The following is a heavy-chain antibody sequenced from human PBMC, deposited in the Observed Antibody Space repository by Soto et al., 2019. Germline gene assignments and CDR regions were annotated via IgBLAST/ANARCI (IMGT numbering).Heavy chain of an antibody. V-gene: IGHV1-58*01. CDR2: IVVGSGNT. J-gene: IGHJ4*02. Sequence: ASVKVSCKASGFTFTSSAVQWVRQARGQRLEWIGWIVVGSGNTNYAQKFQERVTITRDMSTSTAYMELSSLRSEDTAVYYCAAGEDGYNRRLDYWGQGTLVTVSS. CDR1: GFTFTSSA. D-gene: IGHD5-12*01. CDR3: AAGEDGYNRRLDY.